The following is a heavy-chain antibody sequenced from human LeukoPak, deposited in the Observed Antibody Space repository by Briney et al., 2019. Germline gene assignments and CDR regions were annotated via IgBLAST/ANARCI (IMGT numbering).Heavy chain of an antibody. J-gene: IGHJ4*02. CDR2: INPNSGGT. Sequence: ASVKVSCKASGGTLNNFAIDWVRQAPGQGLEWMGWINPNSGGTNYAQKFQGRVTMTRDTSISTAYMELSRLRSDDTAVYYCARIPRRGYSYGAIDYWGQGTLVTVSS. CDR3: ARIPRRGYSYGAIDY. CDR1: GGTLNNFA. D-gene: IGHD5-18*01. V-gene: IGHV1-2*02.